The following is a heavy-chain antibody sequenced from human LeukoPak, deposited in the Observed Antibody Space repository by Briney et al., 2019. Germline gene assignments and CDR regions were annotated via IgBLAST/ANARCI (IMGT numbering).Heavy chain of an antibody. CDR2: IWYDGSNK. CDR1: GFTFSSYG. V-gene: IGHV3-33*01. D-gene: IGHD2-2*01. J-gene: IGHJ4*02. Sequence: PGGSLRPSCAASGFTFSSYGMHWVRQAPGKGLEWVAVIWYDGSNKYYADSVKGRFTISRDNSKNTLYLQMNSLRAEDTAVYYCARDSRPVVPAAMFDYWGQGTLVTVSS. CDR3: ARDSRPVVPAAMFDY.